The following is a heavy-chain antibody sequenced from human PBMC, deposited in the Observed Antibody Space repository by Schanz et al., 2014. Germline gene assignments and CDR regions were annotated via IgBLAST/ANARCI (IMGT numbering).Heavy chain of an antibody. CDR3: VRDSFFAFDY. J-gene: IGHJ4*02. V-gene: IGHV3-74*01. D-gene: IGHD3-3*01. Sequence: EVQLVESGGGLVQPGGSLRLSCAASGFTFSTSTMHWVRQAPGKGLVWVARINSVGSNTDYADSVTGRFTISRDNAKNTLYLQMNTLRAEDTAVYYCVRDSFFAFDYWGQGTLVTVSS. CDR1: GFTFSTST. CDR2: INSVGSNT.